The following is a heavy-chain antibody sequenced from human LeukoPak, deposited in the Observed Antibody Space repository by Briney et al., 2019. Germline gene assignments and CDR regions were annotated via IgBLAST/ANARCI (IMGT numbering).Heavy chain of an antibody. J-gene: IGHJ4*02. V-gene: IGHV3-30*18. CDR3: AKDQGAVAGTAPGVDY. CDR1: GFTFSSYG. Sequence: PGRSLRLSCAASGFTFSSYGMHWVRQAPGKGLEWVAVISYDGSNKYYADSVKGRFTISRDNSKNTLYLQMNSLRAEDTAVYYCAKDQGAVAGTAPGVDYWAREPWSPSPQ. D-gene: IGHD6-19*01. CDR2: ISYDGSNK.